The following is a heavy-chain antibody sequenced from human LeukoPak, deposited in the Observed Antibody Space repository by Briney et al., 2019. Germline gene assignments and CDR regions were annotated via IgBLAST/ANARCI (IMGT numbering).Heavy chain of an antibody. D-gene: IGHD6-13*01. CDR3: ARGRVGSSSWYRFRFDP. CDR2: INHSGST. V-gene: IGHV4-34*01. CDR1: GGSFSGYY. J-gene: IGHJ5*02. Sequence: SETLSLTCAVYGGSFSGYYWSWIRQPPRKGLEWIGEINHSGSTNYNPSLKSRVTISVDTSKNQFSLKLRSVTAADTAVYYCARGRVGSSSWYRFRFDPWGQGTLVTVSS.